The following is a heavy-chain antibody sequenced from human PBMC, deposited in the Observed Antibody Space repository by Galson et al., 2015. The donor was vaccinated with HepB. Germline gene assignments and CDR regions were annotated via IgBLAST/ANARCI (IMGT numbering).Heavy chain of an antibody. CDR1: GFTFSSYV. D-gene: IGHD1-26*01. CDR3: AKAPQWEPLHPPDYFDY. J-gene: IGHJ4*02. Sequence: SLRLSCAASGFTFSSYVMSWVRQAPGKGLEWVSAISGSGGSTYYADSVKGRFTISRDNSKNTLYLQMNSLRAEDTAVYYCAKAPQWEPLHPPDYFDYWGQGTLVTVSS. CDR2: ISGSGGST. V-gene: IGHV3-23*01.